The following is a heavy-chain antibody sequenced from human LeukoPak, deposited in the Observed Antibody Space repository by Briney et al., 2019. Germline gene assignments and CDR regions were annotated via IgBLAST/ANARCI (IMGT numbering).Heavy chain of an antibody. Sequence: SETLSLTCAVYGGSFSGYYWSWIRQPPGKGLEWIGEINHSGSTNYNPSLKSRVTISVDTSKNQFSLKLSSVTAADTAVYYCARVPFRYCSSTSCPGGYMDVWGKGTTVTVSS. CDR3: ARVPFRYCSSTSCPGGYMDV. CDR2: INHSGST. D-gene: IGHD2-2*01. V-gene: IGHV4-34*01. CDR1: GGSFSGYY. J-gene: IGHJ6*03.